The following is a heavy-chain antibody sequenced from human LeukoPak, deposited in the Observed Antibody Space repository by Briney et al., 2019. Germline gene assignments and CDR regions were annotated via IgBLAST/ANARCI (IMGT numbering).Heavy chain of an antibody. V-gene: IGHV3-23*01. Sequence: PGGSLRLSCAASGFTFSSYAMSWVRQAPGKGLEWVSAISGSGGSTYYAASVKGRFTISRDNSKNTLYLQMNGLRAEDTAVYYCAKDSHDILPGYPDDWFDPWGQGTLVTVSS. CDR2: ISGSGGST. CDR3: AKDSHDILPGYPDDWFDP. CDR1: GFTFSSYA. D-gene: IGHD3-9*01. J-gene: IGHJ5*02.